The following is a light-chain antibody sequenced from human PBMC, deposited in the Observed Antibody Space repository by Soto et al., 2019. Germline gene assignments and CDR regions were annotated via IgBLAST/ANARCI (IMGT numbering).Light chain of an antibody. CDR1: SSDVGGYDY. J-gene: IGLJ1*01. V-gene: IGLV2-14*01. CDR2: GVN. CDR3: SSYSISTAYL. Sequence: QSALTQPASVSGSPGQSITISCTGTSSDVGGYDYVSWYQLHPGKAPKLMVFGVNNRPSGVSYRFSGSKSGNTASLTISGLQAEDEADYFYSSYSISTAYLFGTGTKLTVL.